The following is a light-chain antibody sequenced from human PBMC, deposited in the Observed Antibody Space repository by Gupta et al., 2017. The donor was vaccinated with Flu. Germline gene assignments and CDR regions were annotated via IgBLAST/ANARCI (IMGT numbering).Light chain of an antibody. V-gene: IGKV1-39*01. CDR2: AAS. CDR3: HQSDGPRPT. J-gene: IGKJ1*01. CDR1: QTINSF. Sequence: DIQMTQSPSSLSASVGDRVTITCRASQTINSFVSWYQQQPGRAPTLLIYAASILQSGVPSSFSGSRSGTQFTLTISTLQPKDSATYYCHQSDGPRPTFGPGTKAEIK.